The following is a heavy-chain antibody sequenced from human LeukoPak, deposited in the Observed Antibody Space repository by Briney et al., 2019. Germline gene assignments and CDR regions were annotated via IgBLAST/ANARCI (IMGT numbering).Heavy chain of an antibody. Sequence: PGGSLRLSCSASGFTFSSYVMHWVRQAPGKGLEYVSGISPNGDTTYYTDSVKGRLTISRDNSKNTLYLQTSSLRAEDTAVYYCVKGNLAGGGSFFLGMDVWGQGTTVTVSS. J-gene: IGHJ6*02. D-gene: IGHD6-19*01. CDR1: GFTFSSYV. CDR3: VKGNLAGGGSFFLGMDV. V-gene: IGHV3-64D*09. CDR2: ISPNGDTT.